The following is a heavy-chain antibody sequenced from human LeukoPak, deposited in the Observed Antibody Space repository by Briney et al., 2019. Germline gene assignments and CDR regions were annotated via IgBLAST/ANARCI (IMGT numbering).Heavy chain of an antibody. V-gene: IGHV3-23*01. CDR1: GFTFSSNA. D-gene: IGHD1-1*01. CDR3: ARQRQGPFDY. J-gene: IGHJ4*02. Sequence: GRSLRPSCAAPGFTFSSNAMGSVRQAPGNWLEWVSAISGSCGSTYYADSVKGRFTISRDNAKNSLYLQMNSLRDEDTAVFYCARQRQGPFDYWGQGTLVTVSS. CDR2: ISGSCGST.